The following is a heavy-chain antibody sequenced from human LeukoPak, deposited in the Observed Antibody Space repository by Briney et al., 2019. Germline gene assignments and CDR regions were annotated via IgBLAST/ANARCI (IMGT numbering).Heavy chain of an antibody. V-gene: IGHV3-7*01. Sequence: GGSLRLSCAASGFTFTNYWMSWVRQAPGKGLEWVANIKQDGSEKYYLDSMKGRLTISRDNAKNSLYLQVNSLRVEDTAVYYCASLNYGQVWGSPHYYFDYWGQGILVTVSS. CDR3: ASLNYGQVWGSPHYYFDY. CDR2: IKQDGSEK. CDR1: GFTFTNYW. D-gene: IGHD3-16*01. J-gene: IGHJ4*02.